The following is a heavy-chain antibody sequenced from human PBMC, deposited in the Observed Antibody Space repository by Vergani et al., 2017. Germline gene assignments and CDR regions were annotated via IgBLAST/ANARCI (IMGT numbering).Heavy chain of an antibody. V-gene: IGHV4-61*01. CDR1: GGSVSSGSYY. Sequence: QVQLQESGPGLVKPSETLSLTCTVSGGSVSSGSYYWSWIRQPPGKGLGWIGYIYYSGSTNYNPSLKSRVTISVDTSKNQFSLKLSSVTAADTAVYYCARGGYYDFWSGPKAYFDYWGQGTLVTVSS. CDR3: ARGGYYDFWSGPKAYFDY. D-gene: IGHD3-3*01. J-gene: IGHJ4*02. CDR2: IYYSGST.